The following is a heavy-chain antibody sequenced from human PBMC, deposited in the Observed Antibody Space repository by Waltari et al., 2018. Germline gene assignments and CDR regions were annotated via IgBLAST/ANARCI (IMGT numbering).Heavy chain of an antibody. D-gene: IGHD2-8*01. CDR3: ARVVYLYYFDY. CDR1: GGSFSGYY. V-gene: IGHV4-34*01. Sequence: QVQLQQWGAGLLKPSETLSLTCAVYGGSFSGYYWSWIRQPPGKGLGWISEINHSGSTNYSPSLKSRVTIAVDTSKNQFSLKLSSVAAADTAVYYCARVVYLYYFDYWGQGTLVTVSS. J-gene: IGHJ4*02. CDR2: INHSGST.